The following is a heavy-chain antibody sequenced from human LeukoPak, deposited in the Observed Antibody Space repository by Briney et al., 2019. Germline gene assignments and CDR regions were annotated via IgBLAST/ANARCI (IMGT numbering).Heavy chain of an antibody. V-gene: IGHV1-8*01. CDR3: ARGLRRAVAGPVGY. D-gene: IGHD6-19*01. Sequence: ASVKVSCKASGYTFTSYDINWVRQATGQGLEWMGWMNPNSGNTGYAQKFQGRVTMTRNTSISTAYMELSSLRSEDTAVYYCARGLRRAVAGPVGYWGRGTLVTVSS. CDR1: GYTFTSYD. J-gene: IGHJ4*02. CDR2: MNPNSGNT.